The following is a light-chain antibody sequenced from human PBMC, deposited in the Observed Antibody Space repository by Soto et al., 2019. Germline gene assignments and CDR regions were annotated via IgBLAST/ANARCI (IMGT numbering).Light chain of an antibody. CDR2: IND. V-gene: IGLV1-44*01. CDR3: AAWDDSLNAL. CDR1: SSNIGDNP. Sequence: QSVLTQPPSASRTPGQRITISCSGSSSNIGDNPVNWYQQLPGAAPKLLIYINDQRPSGVPDRFSGSKSGTSASLAISGLQPEDEADYYCAAWDDSLNALFGTGTKVTVL. J-gene: IGLJ1*01.